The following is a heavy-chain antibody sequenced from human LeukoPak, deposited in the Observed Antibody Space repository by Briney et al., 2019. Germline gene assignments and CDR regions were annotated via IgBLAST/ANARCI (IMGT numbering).Heavy chain of an antibody. CDR1: GFTVSSNY. CDR3: ARDMTTVTTGDY. J-gene: IGHJ4*02. V-gene: IGHV3-53*01. Sequence: GGSLRLSCAASGFTVSSNYMNWVRQAPGKGLEWVSVIYSGGSTYYADSVKGRFTISRDNSKNTLYLQLNSLRVEDTAVYYCARDMTTVTTGDYWGQGTLVTVSS. CDR2: IYSGGST. D-gene: IGHD4-17*01.